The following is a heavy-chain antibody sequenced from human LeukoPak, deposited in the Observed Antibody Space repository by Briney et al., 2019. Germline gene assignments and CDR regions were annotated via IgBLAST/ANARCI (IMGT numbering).Heavy chain of an antibody. CDR3: AKSRDWYVGDY. D-gene: IGHD6-19*01. CDR2: ISYDGSNK. Sequence: GGSLRLSCAASGFTFSSYAMHWVRQAPGKGLEWVAVISYDGSNKYYADSVKGRFTISRDNSKNTLYLQMNSLRAEDTAVYYCAKSRDWYVGDYWGQGTLVTVSS. J-gene: IGHJ4*02. V-gene: IGHV3-30-3*02. CDR1: GFTFSSYA.